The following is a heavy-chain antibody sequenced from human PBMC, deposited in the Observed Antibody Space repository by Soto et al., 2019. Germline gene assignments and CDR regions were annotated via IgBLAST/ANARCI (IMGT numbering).Heavy chain of an antibody. V-gene: IGHV3-21*01. CDR2: ISSSSYI. CDR1: GFTFSSYS. CDR3: ARDRAPLRFLEWLPFDH. J-gene: IGHJ4*02. Sequence: GGSLRLSCAASGFTFSSYSMNWVRQAPGKGLEWVSSISSSSYIYYADSVKGRFTISRDNAKNSLYLQMNSLRAEDTAVYYCARDRAPLRFLEWLPFDHWGQGTLVTVSS. D-gene: IGHD3-3*01.